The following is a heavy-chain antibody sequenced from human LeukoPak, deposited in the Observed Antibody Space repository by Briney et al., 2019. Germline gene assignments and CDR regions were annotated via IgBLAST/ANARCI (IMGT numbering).Heavy chain of an antibody. V-gene: IGHV4-4*07. CDR1: GGSISSYY. D-gene: IGHD3-3*01. CDR2: IYTSGST. J-gene: IGHJ5*02. Sequence: PSETLSLTCTVSGGSISSYYWSWIRQPPGKGLEWIGRIYTSGSTNYNPSLKSRVTMSVDTSKDQFSLKLSSVTAADTAVYYCARSAEDLYYDFWSGYPPYNWFDPWGQGTLVTVSS. CDR3: ARSAEDLYYDFWSGYPPYNWFDP.